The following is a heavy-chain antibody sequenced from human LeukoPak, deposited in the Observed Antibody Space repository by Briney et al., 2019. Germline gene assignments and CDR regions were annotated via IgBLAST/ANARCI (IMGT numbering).Heavy chain of an antibody. D-gene: IGHD1-26*01. V-gene: IGHV4-59*01. CDR2: IFYSGNT. J-gene: IGHJ4*02. CDR1: GGSMTGYY. CDR3: ARDYQGGARWWENPGTEQRLAQFDC. Sequence: KPSETLSLTCTVSGGSMTGYYWSWIRQPPGKGLEWIGYIFYSGNTDYNPSLKSRVTVSVDTSKNQFSLKLSSMTAADTAVYYCARDYQGGARWWENPGTEQRLAQFDCWGQGTLVTVSS.